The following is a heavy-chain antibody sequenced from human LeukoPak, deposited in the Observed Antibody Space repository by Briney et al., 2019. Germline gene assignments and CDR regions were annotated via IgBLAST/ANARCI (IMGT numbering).Heavy chain of an antibody. CDR1: VFTLSSYS. V-gene: IGHV3-48*01. Sequence: VGSLRLSCAASVFTLSSYSMNWVHQAPGKGGEWVSYISRSSSTIYYAASVKGRFPISRDNAKNPLYLQMTSLRAEDTAVYYCARGSVSLKYYFDCWGQGTLVTVPS. CDR2: ISRSSSTI. J-gene: IGHJ4*02. D-gene: IGHD3-10*01. CDR3: ARGSVSLKYYFDC.